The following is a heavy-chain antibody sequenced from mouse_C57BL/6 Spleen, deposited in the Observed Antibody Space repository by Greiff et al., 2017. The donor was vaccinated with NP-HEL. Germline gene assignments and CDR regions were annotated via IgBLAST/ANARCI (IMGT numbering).Heavy chain of an antibody. D-gene: IGHD4-1*01. Sequence: VQLQQPGAELVKPGASVKLSCKASGYTFTSYWMQWVKQRPGQGLEWIGEIDPSDSYTNYNQKFKGKATLTVDTSSSTAYMQLSSLTSEDSAVYYCARYEASNFYYFDYWGQGTTLTVSS. CDR3: ARYEASNFYYFDY. J-gene: IGHJ2*01. CDR2: IDPSDSYT. V-gene: IGHV1-50*01. CDR1: GYTFTSYW.